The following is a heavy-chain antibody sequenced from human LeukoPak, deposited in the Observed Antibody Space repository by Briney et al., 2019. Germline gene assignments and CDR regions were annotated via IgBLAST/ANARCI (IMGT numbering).Heavy chain of an antibody. CDR1: GYTFTSYG. J-gene: IGHJ4*02. Sequence: ASVKVSCKASGYTFTSYGISWVRQAPGQGLEWMGGIIPIFGTANYAQKFQGRVTITADESTSTAYMELSSLRSEDTAVYYCASRGRLGYCSSTSCYTAGGPLDYWGQGTLVTVSS. CDR2: IIPIFGTA. CDR3: ASRGRLGYCSSTSCYTAGGPLDY. D-gene: IGHD2-2*02. V-gene: IGHV1-69*13.